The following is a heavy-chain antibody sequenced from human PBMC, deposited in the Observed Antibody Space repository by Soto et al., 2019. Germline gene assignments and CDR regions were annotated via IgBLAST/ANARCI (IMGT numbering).Heavy chain of an antibody. J-gene: IGHJ4*02. D-gene: IGHD6-13*01. V-gene: IGHV1-18*01. CDR2: ISAYNGNT. CDR3: ARDWAAAGPFDY. Sequence: GASVKVSCKASGYTFTSYAMHWVRQAPGQGLEWMGWISAYNGNTNYAQKLQGRVTMTTDTSTSTAYMELRSLRSDDTAVYDCARDWAAAGPFDYWGQGTLVTVSS. CDR1: GYTFTSYA.